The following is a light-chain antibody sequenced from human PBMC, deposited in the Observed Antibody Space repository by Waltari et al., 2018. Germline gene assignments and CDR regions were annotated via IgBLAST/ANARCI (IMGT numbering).Light chain of an antibody. CDR2: GTY. CDR3: QHYNEWPPIT. CDR1: QSVRGN. V-gene: IGKV3-15*01. J-gene: IGKJ3*01. Sequence: EIVLTQSPATLCGSPGETVTLSCTASQSVRGNLAWYQQRPGQAPRLLISGTYSRATGIPARFSGSGSDTQFTLTISSLQSEDFAVYYCQHYNEWPPITFGPGTRVDIK.